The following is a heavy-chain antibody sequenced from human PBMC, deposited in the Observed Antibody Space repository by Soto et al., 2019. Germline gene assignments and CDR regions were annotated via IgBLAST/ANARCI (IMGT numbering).Heavy chain of an antibody. Sequence: EVQLVETGGGLIQPGGSLRLSCAASGFTVSSNYMSWVRQAPGKGLEWVSVIYSGGSTYYADSVKGRFTISRDNSKNTLYLQMNSLRAEDTAVYYCAKGREGWLQLFDPWGQGTLVTVSS. J-gene: IGHJ5*02. D-gene: IGHD5-12*01. V-gene: IGHV3-53*02. CDR3: AKGREGWLQLFDP. CDR1: GFTVSSNY. CDR2: IYSGGST.